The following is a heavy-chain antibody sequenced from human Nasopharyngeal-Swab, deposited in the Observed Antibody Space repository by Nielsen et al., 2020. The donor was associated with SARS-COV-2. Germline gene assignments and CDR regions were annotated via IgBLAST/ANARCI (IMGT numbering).Heavy chain of an antibody. J-gene: IGHJ6*02. D-gene: IGHD1-26*01. CDR2: INPSGGNT. Sequence: ASVKVSCKASGYTFISYYMNWVRQAPGQGLEWMGIINPSGGNTRYAQKFQGRVTMTRDTSTSTVNMELSSLRSEDTAVYYCARVSELSRSYYYYGMDVWGQGTTVTVSS. CDR3: ARVSELSRSYYYYGMDV. V-gene: IGHV1-46*01. CDR1: GYTFISYY.